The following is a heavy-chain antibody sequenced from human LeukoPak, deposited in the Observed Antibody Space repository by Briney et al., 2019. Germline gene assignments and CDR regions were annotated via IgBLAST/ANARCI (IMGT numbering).Heavy chain of an antibody. Sequence: SETLSLTCTVPGGSISSYYWSWIRQPPGKGLEWIGYIYYTGTTNYNPSLKSRVTISVDTSKNQFSLKLSSVTAADTAVYYCARGGDTALVYDYWGQGTLVTVSS. D-gene: IGHD5-18*01. CDR1: GGSISSYY. CDR2: IYYTGTT. V-gene: IGHV4-59*01. CDR3: ARGGDTALVYDY. J-gene: IGHJ4*02.